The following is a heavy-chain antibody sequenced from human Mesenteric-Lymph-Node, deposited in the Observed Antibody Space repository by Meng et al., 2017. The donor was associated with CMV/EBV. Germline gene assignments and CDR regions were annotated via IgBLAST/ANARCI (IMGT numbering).Heavy chain of an antibody. D-gene: IGHD2-2*01. CDR2: INPNSGGT. V-gene: IGHV1-2*06. J-gene: IGHJ4*02. CDR1: GYTFTGYY. Sequence: KASGYTFTGYYMHWVRQAPGQGLEWMGRINPNSGGTNYAQKFQGRVTMTRDTSISTAYMELSSLRSEDTAVYYCASGPYCSSASCHDYWGQGTLVTVSS. CDR3: ASGPYCSSASCHDY.